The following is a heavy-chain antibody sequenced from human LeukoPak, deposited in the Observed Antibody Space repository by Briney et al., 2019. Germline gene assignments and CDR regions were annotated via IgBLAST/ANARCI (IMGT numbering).Heavy chain of an antibody. V-gene: IGHV3-21*01. Sequence: GGSLRLSCAASGFTFISYSMNWVRQAPGQGLEWVSSIDSSSTYIHYTDSVKGRFTISRDDAKNSLYLQMNSLRAEDTAVYYCARELGYNYGYLDVWGLGTTVTVSS. CDR3: ARELGYNYGYLDV. CDR2: IDSSSTYI. CDR1: GFTFISYS. J-gene: IGHJ6*02. D-gene: IGHD5-18*01.